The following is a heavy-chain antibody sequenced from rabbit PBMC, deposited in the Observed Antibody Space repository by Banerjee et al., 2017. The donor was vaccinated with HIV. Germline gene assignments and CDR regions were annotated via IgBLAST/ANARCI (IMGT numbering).Heavy chain of an antibody. CDR2: IDPIFGIA. CDR1: GFSFGSSHY. V-gene: IGHV1S43*01. Sequence: QEQLVESGGGLVQPEGSLTLTCTASGFSFGSSHYMCWVRQAPGKGLEWIGDIDPIFGIAVYATWVNGRFTVSSHNAQNTVGLQLNSLTAADTATYFCARTGSSWSLNLWGPGTLVTVS. J-gene: IGHJ3*01. CDR3: ARTGSSWSLNL. D-gene: IGHD8-1*01.